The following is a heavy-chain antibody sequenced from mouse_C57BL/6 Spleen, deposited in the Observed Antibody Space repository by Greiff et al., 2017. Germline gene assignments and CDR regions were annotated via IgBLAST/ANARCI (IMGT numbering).Heavy chain of an antibody. D-gene: IGHD1-1*01. CDR1: GYTFTDYY. CDR3: ARRGITTVVAKGFDY. J-gene: IGHJ2*01. V-gene: IGHV1-26*01. CDR2: INPKNGGT. Sequence: VQLQQSGPELVKPGASVKISCKASGYTFTDYYMNWVKQSHGKSLEWIGDINPKNGGTSYNQKFKGKATLTVDKSSSTAYMELRSLTSEDSAVYSCARRGITTVVAKGFDYWGKGTTLTVSS.